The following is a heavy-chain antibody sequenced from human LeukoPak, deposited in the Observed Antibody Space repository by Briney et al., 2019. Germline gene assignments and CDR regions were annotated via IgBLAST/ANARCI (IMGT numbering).Heavy chain of an antibody. V-gene: IGHV4-59*01. Sequence: NPSETLSLTCTVSGVTISSYFWSWLRQPPGKGLEWIGYIYNSSSNNYNTSLKSRVTISLKTPNNQFSLKLRSVTAADTAVYYCARHGSSRWHWFVPWGQGTLVTVSS. CDR2: IYNSSSN. J-gene: IGHJ5*02. D-gene: IGHD6-13*01. CDR3: ARHGSSRWHWFVP. CDR1: GVTISSYF.